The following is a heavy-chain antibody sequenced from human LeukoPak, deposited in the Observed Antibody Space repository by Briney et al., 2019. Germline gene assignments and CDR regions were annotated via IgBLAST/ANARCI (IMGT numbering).Heavy chain of an antibody. CDR2: ISYDGSNK. J-gene: IGHJ3*02. D-gene: IGHD6-19*01. Sequence: GSLRLSCAASGFTFSSYGMHWVRQAPGKGLAWVAVISYDGSNKYYADSVKGRFTISRDNSKNTLYLQMNSLRAEDTAVYYCATNIAVAAIGYAFDIWGQGTMVTVSS. CDR3: ATNIAVAAIGYAFDI. V-gene: IGHV3-30*19. CDR1: GFTFSSYG.